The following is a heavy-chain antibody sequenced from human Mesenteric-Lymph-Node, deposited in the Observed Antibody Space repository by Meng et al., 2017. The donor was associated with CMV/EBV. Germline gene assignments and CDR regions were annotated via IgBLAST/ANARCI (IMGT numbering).Heavy chain of an antibody. CDR2: ISWNSGNT. V-gene: IGHV3-9*01. CDR1: GFTFSSYS. Sequence: GGSLRLSCAASGFTFSSYSMNWVRQAPGKGLEWVSSISWNSGNTGYADSVKGRFTISRDNAKNSLYLQMNSLRAEDTALYYCANDMVGCSSSSCYFKEGWFDPWGQGTLVTVSS. J-gene: IGHJ5*02. CDR3: ANDMVGCSSSSCYFKEGWFDP. D-gene: IGHD2-2*01.